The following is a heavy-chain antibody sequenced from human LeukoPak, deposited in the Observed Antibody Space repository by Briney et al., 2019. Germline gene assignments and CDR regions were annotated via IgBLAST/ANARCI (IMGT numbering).Heavy chain of an antibody. CDR2: IYSGGST. CDR3: ARGDFRY. J-gene: IGHJ4*02. CDR1: GFTFSDYY. Sequence: GGSLRLSCAASGFTFSDYYMSWVRQAPGKGLEWVSVIYSGGSTYYADSVKGRFTISRHNSKNTLYLQMNSLRAEDTAVYYCARGDFRYWGQGTLVTVSS. V-gene: IGHV3-53*04.